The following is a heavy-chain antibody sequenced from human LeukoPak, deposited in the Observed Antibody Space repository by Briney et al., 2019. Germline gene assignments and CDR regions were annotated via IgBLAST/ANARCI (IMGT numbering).Heavy chain of an antibody. V-gene: IGHV3-30-3*01. D-gene: IGHD3-22*01. CDR2: ISYDGSNK. CDR3: ASTRWYYYDSSGYPSDY. CDR1: GFTFSDYA. Sequence: GWYLRLSCAASGFTFSDYAMHWVRQAPGKGLEWVAVISYDGSNKYYADSVKGRFTISRDDSKNTLYLQMNSLRTEDTAIYYCASTRWYYYDSSGYPSDYWGQGTLVSVSS. J-gene: IGHJ4*02.